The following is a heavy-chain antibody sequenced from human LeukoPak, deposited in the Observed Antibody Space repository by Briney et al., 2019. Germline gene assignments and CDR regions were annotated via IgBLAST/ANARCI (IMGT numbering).Heavy chain of an antibody. CDR1: GFTFSSYG. V-gene: IGHV3-30*18. CDR2: ISYDGSNK. CDR3: AKDKISGDGYVVFDH. D-gene: IGHD5-12*01. J-gene: IGHJ4*02. Sequence: GRSLRLSCAASGFTFSSYGMHWVRQAPGKGLEWVAVISYDGSNKYYADSVKGRFTISRDNSKNTLYLQMNSLRAEDTAVYYCAKDKISGDGYVVFDHWGQGTLVTVSS.